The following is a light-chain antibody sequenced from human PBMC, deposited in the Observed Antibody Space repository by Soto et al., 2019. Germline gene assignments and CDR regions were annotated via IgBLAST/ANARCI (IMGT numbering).Light chain of an antibody. CDR1: TSNIGSNY. Sequence: QTVVPQPPSASGTPGQRVTVSCSGSTSNIGSNYVYWYQQAPRTAPKLLIYRNNQRPSGVPDRFSGSKSGTSASLAISGLRSEDEADYYCATWDDSLSGPVFGGGTQLTVL. CDR3: ATWDDSLSGPV. CDR2: RNN. J-gene: IGLJ2*01. V-gene: IGLV1-47*01.